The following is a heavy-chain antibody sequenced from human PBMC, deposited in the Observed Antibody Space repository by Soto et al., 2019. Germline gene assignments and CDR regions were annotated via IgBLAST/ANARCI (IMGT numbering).Heavy chain of an antibody. V-gene: IGHV3-7*01. J-gene: IGHJ6*02. CDR1: GFTFSSYW. CDR3: ARVRSSSWHLYYYYYYGMDV. CDR2: IKQDGSEK. Sequence: PGGSLRLSCAASGFTFSSYWMSWVRQAPGKGLEWVANIKQDGSEKYYVDSVKGRFTISRDNAKNSLYLQMNSLRAEDTAVYYCARVRSSSWHLYYYYYYGMDVWGQGTTVTVSS. D-gene: IGHD6-13*01.